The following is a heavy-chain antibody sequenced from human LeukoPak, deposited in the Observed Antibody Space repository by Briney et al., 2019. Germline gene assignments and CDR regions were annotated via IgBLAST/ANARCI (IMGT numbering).Heavy chain of an antibody. CDR1: GFSFSSYA. J-gene: IGHJ4*02. CDR2: ISYDGTNN. D-gene: IGHD3-22*01. Sequence: HRGSFLRLSCAASGFSFSSYAMHCGRPAGSKGVEWVALISYDGTNNFYEDSVKGRFSISRENSKNTLILQVNSLRAEDTAVYCCARDLTGWGESSAYSDYWGQGTLVTASS. CDR3: ARDLTGWGESSAYSDY. V-gene: IGHV3-30*01.